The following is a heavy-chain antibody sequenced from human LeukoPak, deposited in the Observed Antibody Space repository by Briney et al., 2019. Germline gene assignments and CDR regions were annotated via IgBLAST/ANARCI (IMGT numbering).Heavy chain of an antibody. Sequence: ASVKVSCKASGYTFVGYYLHWVRQAPGQGLEWMAWIDPYTGNTHYAQKFQGRITVTRDTSVSTTYMELSWLTSDDAARYYCAREYSASEHWGQGTLVTVSS. J-gene: IGHJ4*02. V-gene: IGHV1-2*02. CDR2: IDPYTGNT. D-gene: IGHD5-12*01. CDR3: AREYSASEH. CDR1: GYTFVGYY.